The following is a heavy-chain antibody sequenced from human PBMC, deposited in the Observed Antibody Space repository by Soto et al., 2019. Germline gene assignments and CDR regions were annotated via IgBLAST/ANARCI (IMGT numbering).Heavy chain of an antibody. V-gene: IGHV1-69*06. CDR3: ASPVVDTAMYWWFDP. CDR1: GGTFSSYA. J-gene: IGHJ5*02. Sequence: QVQLVQSGAEVKKPGSSVKVSCKASGGTFSSYAISWVRQAPGQGLEWMGGIIPIFGTANYAQKFQGRVTITEDKSTSTAYMELSSLRSEDTAVYYCASPVVDTAMYWWFDPWGQGTLVTVSS. D-gene: IGHD5-18*01. CDR2: IIPIFGTA.